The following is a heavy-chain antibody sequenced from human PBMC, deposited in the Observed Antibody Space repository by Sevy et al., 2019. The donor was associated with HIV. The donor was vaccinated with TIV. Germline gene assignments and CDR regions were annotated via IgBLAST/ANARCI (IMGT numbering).Heavy chain of an antibody. CDR3: ARALGYCVVNTCYGGSVNAFDV. D-gene: IGHD2-2*01. CDR2: ISWNSGAI. J-gene: IGHJ3*01. CDR1: EFTISDYA. V-gene: IGHV3-9*01. Sequence: LSLTCAASEFTISDYAMHWVRQVRGKGLEWISGISWNSGAIGYAESVQGRFTISRDNAKSSLYLQMNSLRVQDTTLYSCARALGYCVVNTCYGGSVNAFDVWGQGSMVTVSS.